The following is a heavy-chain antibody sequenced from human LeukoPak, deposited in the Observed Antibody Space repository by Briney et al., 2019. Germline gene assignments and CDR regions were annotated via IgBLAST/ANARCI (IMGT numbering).Heavy chain of an antibody. D-gene: IGHD3-3*01. J-gene: IGHJ3*02. CDR1: GYTFTSYD. V-gene: IGHV1-8*01. CDR3: ARRGYYDFWSGYRSSDAFDI. CDR2: MNPNSGNT. Sequence: APVKVPCKASGYTFTSYDINWVRQATGQGLEWMGWMNPNSGNTGYAQKFQGRVTMTRNTSISTAYMELSSLRSEDTAVYYCARRGYYDFWSGYRSSDAFDIWGQGTMVTVSS.